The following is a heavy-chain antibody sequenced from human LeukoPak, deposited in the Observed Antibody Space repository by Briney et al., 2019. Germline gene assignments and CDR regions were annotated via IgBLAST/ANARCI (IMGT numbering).Heavy chain of an antibody. CDR2: IYASGIT. J-gene: IGHJ6*03. Sequence: SETLSLTCSVSGVSIGDYHWNWIRQPAGKRPEWIGRIYASGITNYNPSLKSRVTISLDTSQNQFSLRLSSVTAADTAIYYCAGDSTVSTPYDYYYYMDVWGKGTTVTVSS. V-gene: IGHV4-4*07. CDR1: GVSIGDYH. D-gene: IGHD4-11*01. CDR3: AGDSTVSTPYDYYYYMDV.